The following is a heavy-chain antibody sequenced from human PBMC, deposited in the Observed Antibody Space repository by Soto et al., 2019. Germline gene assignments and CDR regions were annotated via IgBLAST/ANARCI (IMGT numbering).Heavy chain of an antibody. V-gene: IGHV3-74*01. CDR1: GFTFSSYW. CDR3: ARDLSSSSWFQYYYYYYGMDV. Sequence: GGSLRLSCAASGFTFSSYWMHWVRQAPGKGLVWVSRINSDGSSTSYADSVKGRFTISRDNSKNTLYLQMNSLRAEDTAVYYCARDLSSSSWFQYYYYYYGMDVWGQGTTVTVSS. D-gene: IGHD6-13*01. J-gene: IGHJ6*02. CDR2: INSDGSST.